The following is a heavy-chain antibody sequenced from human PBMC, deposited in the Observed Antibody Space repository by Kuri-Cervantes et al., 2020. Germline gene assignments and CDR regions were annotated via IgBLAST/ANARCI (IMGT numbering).Heavy chain of an antibody. CDR2: IYYSGTT. V-gene: IGHV4-39*07. D-gene: IGHD1-26*01. Sequence: SETLSLTCSVSGGSISSTSYYWVWIRQPPGKGLEWIGSIYYSGTTYYNPSLKSRVTISVDTSKNQFSLKLSSVTAADTAVYYCARVEWELRPGWFDPWGQGTLVTVSS. CDR3: ARVEWELRPGWFDP. J-gene: IGHJ5*02. CDR1: GGSISSTSYY.